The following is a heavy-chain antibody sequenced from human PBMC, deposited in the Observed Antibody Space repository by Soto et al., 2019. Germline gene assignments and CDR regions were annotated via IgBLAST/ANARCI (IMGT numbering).Heavy chain of an antibody. Sequence: VQLVQSGAEVKKPGSSLKVSCSISGGTITDYFISWLRQAPGQGLEWMGGIIPVSGTTYFAQKFQDRVTITADDSTKTAYMELSSLRSEDTAVYYCARGGLTTVTLDYWGQGTLVTVSS. D-gene: IGHD4-17*01. CDR1: GGTITDYF. V-gene: IGHV1-69*01. J-gene: IGHJ4*02. CDR2: IIPVSGTT. CDR3: ARGGLTTVTLDY.